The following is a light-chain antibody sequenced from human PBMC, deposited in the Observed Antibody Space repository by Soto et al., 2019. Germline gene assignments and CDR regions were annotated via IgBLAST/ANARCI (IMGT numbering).Light chain of an antibody. V-gene: IGKV3-20*01. J-gene: IGKJ2*01. Sequence: EILVTQSPDTLSLSPGERATLSCRASQSVRNSYLAWYQQKPGQAPRLLIYGASGRASGIPERFSGSESGTDFTLTISRLEPEDFAVYYCQQYGSSPYTFGQGTKLEI. CDR2: GAS. CDR1: QSVRNSY. CDR3: QQYGSSPYT.